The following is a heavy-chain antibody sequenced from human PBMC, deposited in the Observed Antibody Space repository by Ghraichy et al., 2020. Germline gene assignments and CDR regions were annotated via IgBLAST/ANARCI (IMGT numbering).Heavy chain of an antibody. CDR2: IYYSGIT. Sequence: SETLSLICTVSGGSFSSSSYYWGWIRQPPGKGLEWIGTIYYSGITYYNPSLMSRVTISVDTSKNQLSLKLTSVTAADTAVYYCARRLGSNLSPGAFDIWGQGTMVTVSS. D-gene: IGHD7-27*01. CDR3: ARRLGSNLSPGAFDI. V-gene: IGHV4-39*01. J-gene: IGHJ3*02. CDR1: GGSFSSSSYY.